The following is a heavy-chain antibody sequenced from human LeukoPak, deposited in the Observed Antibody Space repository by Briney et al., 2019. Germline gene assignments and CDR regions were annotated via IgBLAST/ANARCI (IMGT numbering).Heavy chain of an antibody. CDR2: ISYDGSNK. V-gene: IGHV3-30*04. D-gene: IGHD5-12*01. CDR3: ARGGSGYDSHYYAMDV. J-gene: IGHJ6*02. CDR1: GFTISSYA. Sequence: PEKSLRLSCAASGFTISSYAVHWVRQAPGKGLEWVTLISYDGSNKYYADSVKGRFTISRDNSKNTLYLQMNSLRAEDTAVYYCARGGSGYDSHYYAMDVWGQGTTVTVSS.